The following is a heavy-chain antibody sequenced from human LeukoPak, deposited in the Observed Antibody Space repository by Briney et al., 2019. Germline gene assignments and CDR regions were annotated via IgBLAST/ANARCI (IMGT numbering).Heavy chain of an antibody. J-gene: IGHJ4*02. D-gene: IGHD4-17*01. CDR2: IHSNGNN. Sequence: PSETLSLTCTVSGGSISSYYWSWIRQPPGKGLEWIGYIHSNGNNNYNPTLKSRVTVSVDTSKNQFSLKLNSVTAADTAVYFCAKGVTTFDSWGQGTLVTVSS. CDR3: AKGVTTFDS. V-gene: IGHV4-59*01. CDR1: GGSISSYY.